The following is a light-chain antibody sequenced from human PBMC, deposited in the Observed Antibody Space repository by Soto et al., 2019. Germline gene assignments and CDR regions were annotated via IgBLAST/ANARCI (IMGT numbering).Light chain of an antibody. Sequence: EIVLTQSPGTLSLSPGDRATLSCRASQTVTGNYLAWYHQKPGQAPRLLIYGASTRATGIPARFSGSGSGTEFTLTISSLQSEDFAVYYCQQYNNWPPVTFGQGTKVDIK. J-gene: IGKJ1*01. CDR3: QQYNNWPPVT. CDR2: GAS. V-gene: IGKV3-15*01. CDR1: QTVTGN.